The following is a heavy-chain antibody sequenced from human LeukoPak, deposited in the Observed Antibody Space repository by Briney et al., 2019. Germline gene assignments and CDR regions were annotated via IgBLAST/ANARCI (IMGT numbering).Heavy chain of an antibody. CDR2: IYYSGTP. CDR3: ARGNSGWSTS. V-gene: IGHV4-61*08. CDR1: GGSISSSDYY. J-gene: IGHJ5*02. Sequence: SETLSLTCSVSGGSISSSDYYWGWIRQPPGKGLEWIGYIYYSGTPNYNPSLKSRVTISVDTSKNQLSLKLSSVTAADTAVYYCARGNSGWSTSWGPGTLVTVSS. D-gene: IGHD6-19*01.